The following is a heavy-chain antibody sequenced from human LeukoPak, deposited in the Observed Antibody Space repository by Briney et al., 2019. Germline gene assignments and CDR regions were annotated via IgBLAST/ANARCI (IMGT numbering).Heavy chain of an antibody. CDR3: ARAASTYYDFWSGYYAFDY. J-gene: IGHJ4*02. V-gene: IGHV1-46*01. CDR2: INPSGGST. Sequence: ASVKVSCKASGYTFTGYYMHWVRQAPGQGLEWMGIINPSGGSTSYAQKFQGRVTMTRDMSTSTVYMELSSLRSEDTAVYYCARAASTYYDFWSGYYAFDYWGQGTLVTVSS. D-gene: IGHD3-3*01. CDR1: GYTFTGYY.